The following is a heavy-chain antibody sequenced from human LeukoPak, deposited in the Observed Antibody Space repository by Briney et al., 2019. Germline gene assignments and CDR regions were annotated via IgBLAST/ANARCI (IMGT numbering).Heavy chain of an antibody. Sequence: GGSLRLSCTASGFRLTNYAVSWFRQAPGKGMGWVGYIRSKASGGTPEYAEAVKGRFSISRDDSKSIAYLQMNSLKTEDTAVYYCSSDYSSGWYYFDYWGQGTLVTVSS. V-gene: IGHV3-49*03. J-gene: IGHJ4*02. CDR3: SSDYSSGWYYFDY. D-gene: IGHD6-19*01. CDR1: GFRLTNYA. CDR2: IRSKASGGTP.